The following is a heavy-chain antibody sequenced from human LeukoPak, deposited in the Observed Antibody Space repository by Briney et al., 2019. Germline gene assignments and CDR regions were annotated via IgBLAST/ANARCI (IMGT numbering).Heavy chain of an antibody. CDR2: ISAYNGNT. V-gene: IGHV1-18*01. D-gene: IGHD3-16*02. J-gene: IGHJ4*02. CDR1: GYTFTSYG. Sequence: ASVKVSCKASGYTFTSYGISWVRQAPRQGLEWMGWISAYNGNTNYAQKLQGRVTMTTDTSTSTAYMELRSLRSDDTAVYYCARDLRLRLGELSLYPFDYWGQGTLVTVSS. CDR3: ARDLRLRLGELSLYPFDY.